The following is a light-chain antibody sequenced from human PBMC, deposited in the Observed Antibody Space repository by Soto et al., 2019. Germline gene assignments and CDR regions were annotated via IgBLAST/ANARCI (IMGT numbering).Light chain of an antibody. CDR2: GVT. V-gene: IGLV2-14*03. CDR1: TNYVGGYNY. CDR3: SSYTSSYTWV. Sequence: QSALTQPASVSGSPGQSITISCSGTTNYVGGYNYVSWYQQHPGKAPKLLIYGVTDRPSGVSSRFSGSKSGNAASLTISGLQAEDEGDYYCSSYTSSYTWVFGGGTKLTVL. J-gene: IGLJ3*02.